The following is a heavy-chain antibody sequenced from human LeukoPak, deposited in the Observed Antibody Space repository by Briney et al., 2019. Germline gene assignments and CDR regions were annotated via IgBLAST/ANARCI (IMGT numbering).Heavy chain of an antibody. Sequence: SETLSLTCTVSNYSINNGYYWGWIRQPPGRGLEWIGSIYHSGSTYYNASLKSRITISVDTSKRQFSLRMNSVTAADTAVYFCAGYYSSIYGMDVWGQGTSVTVSS. CDR3: AGYYSSIYGMDV. D-gene: IGHD3-3*01. CDR1: NYSINNGYY. CDR2: IYHSGST. J-gene: IGHJ6*02. V-gene: IGHV4-38-2*02.